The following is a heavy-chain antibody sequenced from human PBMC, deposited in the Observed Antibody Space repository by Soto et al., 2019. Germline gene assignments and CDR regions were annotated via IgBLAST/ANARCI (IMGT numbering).Heavy chain of an antibody. CDR1: GYSFTSYW. V-gene: IGHV5-10-1*01. D-gene: IGHD3-22*01. CDR3: ASIVAPPDAFDX. J-gene: IGHJ3*02. CDR2: IDPSDSYT. Sequence: GESLKISCKGSGYSFTSYWISWVRQMPGKGLEWMGRIDPSDSYTNYSPSFQGHVTISADKSISTAYLQWSSLKASDTAMYYCASIVAPPDAFDXWGQGTMVTVS.